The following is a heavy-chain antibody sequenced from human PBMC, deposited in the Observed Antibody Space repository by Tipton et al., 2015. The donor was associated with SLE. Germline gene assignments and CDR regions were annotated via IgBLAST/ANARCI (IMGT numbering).Heavy chain of an antibody. Sequence: TLSLTCTVSGGSISSYYWSWIRQPPGKGLEWIGYIYYSGSTNYNPSLKSRVTISLDTSKNQFSLKLSSVTAADTAVYYCARGGYCSGGSCYDFDYWGQGTLVTVSS. J-gene: IGHJ4*02. D-gene: IGHD2-15*01. V-gene: IGHV4-59*12. CDR2: IYYSGST. CDR1: GGSISSYY. CDR3: ARGGYCSGGSCYDFDY.